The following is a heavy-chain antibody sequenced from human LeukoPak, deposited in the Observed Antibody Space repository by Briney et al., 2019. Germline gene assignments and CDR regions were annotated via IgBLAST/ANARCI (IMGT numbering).Heavy chain of an antibody. CDR3: ARDTVRGVIMLDY. J-gene: IGHJ4*02. D-gene: IGHD3-10*01. CDR1: GGSISSYY. Sequence: LTCTVSGGSISSYYWSWIRQPPGKGLEWVVIISYDGSNKYYADSVRGRFTISRDNSKNTLYLQMNSLRAEDTAVYYCARDTVRGVIMLDYWGQGTLVTVSS. V-gene: IGHV3-30*03. CDR2: ISYDGSNK.